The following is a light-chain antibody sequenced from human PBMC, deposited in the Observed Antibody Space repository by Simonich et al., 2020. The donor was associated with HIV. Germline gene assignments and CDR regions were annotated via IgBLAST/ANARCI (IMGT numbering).Light chain of an antibody. J-gene: IGKJ2*01. CDR1: QSVSSY. Sequence: EIVLTQSPATLSLSPGERATLSCRARQSVSSYFAWYQQKPGQAPRLLSYNASNRATGSPARFSGSGSGTDFTLTISSLEPEDFAVYYCQQRSNWHTFGQGTKLEIK. V-gene: IGKV3-11*01. CDR3: QQRSNWHT. CDR2: NAS.